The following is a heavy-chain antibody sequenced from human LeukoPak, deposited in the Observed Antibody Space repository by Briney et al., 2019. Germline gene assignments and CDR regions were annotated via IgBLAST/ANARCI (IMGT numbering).Heavy chain of an antibody. D-gene: IGHD6-6*01. CDR3: ARRLYSSSSYWFDP. Sequence: ASVEVSCKASGGTFSSYAISWVRQAPGQGLEWMGGIIPIFGTANYAQKFQGRVTITTDESTSTAYMELSSLRSEDTAVYYCARRLYSSSSYWFDPWGQGTLVTVSS. CDR2: IIPIFGTA. CDR1: GGTFSSYA. J-gene: IGHJ5*02. V-gene: IGHV1-69*05.